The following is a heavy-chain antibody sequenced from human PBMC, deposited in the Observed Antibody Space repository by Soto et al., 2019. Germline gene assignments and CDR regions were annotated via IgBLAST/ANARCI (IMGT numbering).Heavy chain of an antibody. CDR1: GFTFSDHY. J-gene: IGHJ6*02. Sequence: QVQLVESGGGLVKPGGSLGLSCAASGFTFSDHYMRWIRQAPGKGLEWVYYISGSGTTIYYAASVKGRFTISKDNAKNSLFLQMNSLRADDTAVYFCARHRVPSYYYGMDVWGQGTTVTVSS. CDR3: ARHRVPSYYYGMDV. CDR2: ISGSGTTI. V-gene: IGHV3-11*01.